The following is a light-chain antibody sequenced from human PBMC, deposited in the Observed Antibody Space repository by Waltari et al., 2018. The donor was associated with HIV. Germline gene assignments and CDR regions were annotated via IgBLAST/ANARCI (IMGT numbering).Light chain of an antibody. Sequence: ALTQPPCASGSPGQSDTTPCTGTSNDVGAHDNVSWYQQHPGRAPKLLIYEVPKRPSGVPDRFSGSKSGNTASLTVSELQAEDDGHYYCTSYVDNYHVFFGGGTLPTVL. CDR1: SNDVGAHDN. CDR2: EVP. J-gene: IGLJ2*01. V-gene: IGLV2-8*01. CDR3: TSYVDNYHVF.